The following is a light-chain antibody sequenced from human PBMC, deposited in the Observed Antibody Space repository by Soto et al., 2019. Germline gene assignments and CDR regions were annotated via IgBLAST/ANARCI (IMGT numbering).Light chain of an antibody. Sequence: DIQMTQSPSTLSASVGDRVTITCRASQSISSWLAWYQQKPGKAPNLLIYKASSLESGGPSRFSGSGSGTEFTLNISSLQPDDFATYYCQQYNSYQLTVGGGTQVEIK. CDR3: QQYNSYQLT. V-gene: IGKV1-5*03. J-gene: IGKJ4*01. CDR1: QSISSW. CDR2: KAS.